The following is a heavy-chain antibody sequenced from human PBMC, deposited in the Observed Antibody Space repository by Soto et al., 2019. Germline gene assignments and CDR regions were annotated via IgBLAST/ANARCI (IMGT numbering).Heavy chain of an antibody. D-gene: IGHD3-10*01. CDR3: ATDSAGRGPFDP. Sequence: SETLSLTCTISGGSFGTNYWSWIRQAPGKGLEWIGYTYHTGSTKYNPSLKSRATISVDTSKNQFSLTLNSAAAADTAVYYCATDSAGRGPFDPWGQGILVTVSS. CDR2: TYHTGST. CDR1: GGSFGTNY. V-gene: IGHV4-59*13. J-gene: IGHJ5*02.